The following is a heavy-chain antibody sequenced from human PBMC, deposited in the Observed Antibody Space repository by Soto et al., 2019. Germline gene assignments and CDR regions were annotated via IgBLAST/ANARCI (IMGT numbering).Heavy chain of an antibody. CDR2: ISGSGRST. J-gene: IGHJ4*02. Sequence: EVHLLESGGGLVQPGGSLRLSCVASGFTFSNFVMSWVRQAPGKGLEWVSSISGSGRSTYYADSVKGRFTISRDNSKNTLYLQMNSLRAEDTAVYYCTKDAMLEVVFNPCWGQGILVTVSS. CDR3: TKDAMLEVVFNPC. CDR1: GFTFSNFV. D-gene: IGHD3-22*01. V-gene: IGHV3-23*01.